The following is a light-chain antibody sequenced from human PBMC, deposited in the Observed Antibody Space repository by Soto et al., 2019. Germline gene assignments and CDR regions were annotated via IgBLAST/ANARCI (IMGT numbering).Light chain of an antibody. V-gene: IGLV2-14*01. CDR2: DVS. CDR1: SSDVGDYNY. J-gene: IGLJ1*01. Sequence: QSALTQPASVSGSPGQSSTISCTGTSSDVGDYNYVSWYQQHPGKAPKLMIYDVSNRPSGVSNRFSGSKSGNTSALTISGLQAEDESDYYCSSYTSSSTRYFFGTGTKVTVL. CDR3: SSYTSSSTRYF.